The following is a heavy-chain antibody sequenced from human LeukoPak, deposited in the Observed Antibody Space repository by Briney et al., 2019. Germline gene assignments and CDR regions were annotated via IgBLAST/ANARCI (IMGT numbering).Heavy chain of an antibody. CDR1: GGSISSSSYY. Sequence: SETLSLTCTVSGGSISSSSYYWGWIRQPPGKGLEWIGSIYYSGSTNYNPSLKSRVTISVDTSKNQFSLKLSSVTAADTAVYYCASGDQMVQGVIIHWGQGTLVTVSS. CDR2: IYYSGST. J-gene: IGHJ4*02. V-gene: IGHV4-39*01. CDR3: ASGDQMVQGVIIH. D-gene: IGHD3-10*01.